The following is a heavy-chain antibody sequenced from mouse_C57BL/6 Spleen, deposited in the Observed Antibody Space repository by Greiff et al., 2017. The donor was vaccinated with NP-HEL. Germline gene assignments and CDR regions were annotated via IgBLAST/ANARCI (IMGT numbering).Heavy chain of an antibody. J-gene: IGHJ2*01. D-gene: IGHD2-3*01. CDR3: ARDGYFHFDY. Sequence: VKLQESGPELVKPGASVKISCKASGYAFSSSWMNWVKQRPGKGLEWIGRIYPGDGDTNYNGKFKGKATLTADKSSSTAYMQLSSLTSEDSAVYFCARDGYFHFDYWGQGTTLTVSS. CDR2: IYPGDGDT. V-gene: IGHV1-82*01. CDR1: GYAFSSSW.